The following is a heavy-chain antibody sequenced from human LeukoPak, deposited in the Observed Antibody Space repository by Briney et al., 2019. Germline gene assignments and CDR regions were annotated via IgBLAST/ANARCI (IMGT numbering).Heavy chain of an antibody. V-gene: IGHV1-18*01. CDR1: GGTFSSYA. CDR2: ISAYNGNT. J-gene: IGHJ4*02. Sequence: SVKVSCKASGGTFSSYAISWVRQAPGQGLEWMGWISAYNGNTNYAQKLQGRVTMTTDTSTSTAYMELRSLRSDDTAVYYCARLSTMIGDFDYWGQGTLVTVSS. CDR3: ARLSTMIGDFDY. D-gene: IGHD3-22*01.